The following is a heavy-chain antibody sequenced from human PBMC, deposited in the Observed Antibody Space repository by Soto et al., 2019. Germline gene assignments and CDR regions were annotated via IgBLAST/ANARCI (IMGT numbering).Heavy chain of an antibody. Sequence: PSETLPLTCADSGGSISSSNWWSWVRQPPGKGLEWIGEINHSGSTNYNPSLKRRVTISVDKSKNQFSLKLSSVTAADTAVYYCARAAELGYYHYGMDVWGQGTTVTVSS. D-gene: IGHD7-27*01. CDR2: INHSGST. CDR3: ARAAELGYYHYGMDV. J-gene: IGHJ6*02. CDR1: GGSISSSNW. V-gene: IGHV4-4*02.